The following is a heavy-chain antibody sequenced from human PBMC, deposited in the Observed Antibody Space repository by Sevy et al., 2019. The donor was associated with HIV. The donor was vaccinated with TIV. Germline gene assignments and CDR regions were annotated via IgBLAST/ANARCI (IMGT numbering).Heavy chain of an antibody. D-gene: IGHD6-19*01. CDR3: VSLFLSYRSGWSYFDY. CDR1: GFTVNDKY. V-gene: IGHV3-66*02. CDR2: IFSSRST. Sequence: GGSLRLSCAISGFTVNDKYIIWVRQAPGKGLEWVSVIFSSRSTYYADSAKGRFTISSYNSKNTVDLQMNSVRAEDTAVYYCVSLFLSYRSGWSYFDYWGQGTLVTVSS. J-gene: IGHJ4*02.